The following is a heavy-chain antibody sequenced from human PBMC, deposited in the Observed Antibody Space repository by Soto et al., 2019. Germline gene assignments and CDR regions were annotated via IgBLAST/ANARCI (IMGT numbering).Heavy chain of an antibody. V-gene: IGHV4-34*01. CDR3: ARGVTLAEAGQYYYYGMDV. Sequence: QVQLQQWGAGLLKPSETLSLTCAVYGGSFSGYYWSWIRQPPGKGLEWIGELNHSGSTNYNTSLKSRVTISVDTSKNQFSLKLSSVTAADTAVYYCARGVTLAEAGQYYYYGMDVWGQGTTVTVSS. CDR1: GGSFSGYY. J-gene: IGHJ6*02. D-gene: IGHD6-13*01. CDR2: LNHSGST.